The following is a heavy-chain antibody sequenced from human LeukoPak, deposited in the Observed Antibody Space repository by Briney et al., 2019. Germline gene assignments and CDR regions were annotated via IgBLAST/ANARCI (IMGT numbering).Heavy chain of an antibody. CDR2: ISGSDAGT. CDR1: GFTFNYYA. J-gene: IGHJ4*02. CDR3: AKVQKSGDYWDFFDY. Sequence: GGSLRLSCAASGFTFNYYAMSWVRQAPGKGLEWVSAISGSDAGTYYADSVGGRFTISRDSSKSMLYLHINSLRAEDTALYYCAKVQKSGDYWDFFDYWGQGTLVTVSS. D-gene: IGHD1-26*01. V-gene: IGHV3-23*01.